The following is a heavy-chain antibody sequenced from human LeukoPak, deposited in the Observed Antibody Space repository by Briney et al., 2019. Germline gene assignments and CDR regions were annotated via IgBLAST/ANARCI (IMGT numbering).Heavy chain of an antibody. CDR2: IKRKTDGGTT. D-gene: IGHD3-22*01. J-gene: IGHJ4*02. CDR1: GFTFSNAW. V-gene: IGHV3-15*07. CDR3: STTYYYDSSEGY. Sequence: GGSLRLSCAASGFTFSNAWMNWVRQAPGKGLEWVGRIKRKTDGGTTDYAAPVKGRFTISRDDSKNTLYLQMNSLKTGDTAVYYCSTTYYYDSSEGYWGQGTLVTVSS.